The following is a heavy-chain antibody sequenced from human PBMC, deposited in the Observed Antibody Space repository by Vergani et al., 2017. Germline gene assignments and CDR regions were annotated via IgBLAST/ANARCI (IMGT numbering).Heavy chain of an antibody. Sequence: QVQLVESGGGLVKPGGSLRLSCAASGFTFSDYYMSWIRQAPGKGLEWVSGISWNSGSIGYADSVKGRFTISRDNSKNTLYLQMNSLRAEDTAVYYCASGHYYGSGSYPNWGQGTLVTVSS. J-gene: IGHJ4*02. V-gene: IGHV3-11*04. D-gene: IGHD3-10*01. CDR3: ASGHYYGSGSYPN. CDR2: ISWNSGSI. CDR1: GFTFSDYY.